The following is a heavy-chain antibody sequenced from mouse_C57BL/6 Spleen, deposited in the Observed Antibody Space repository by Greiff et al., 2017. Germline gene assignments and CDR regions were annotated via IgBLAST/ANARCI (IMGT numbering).Heavy chain of an antibody. CDR3: ARDKRGLLDAMDY. D-gene: IGHD2-10*01. V-gene: IGHV3-6*01. CDR2: ISYDGSN. J-gene: IGHJ4*01. CDR1: GYSITGGYY. Sequence: EVHLVESGPGLVKPSQSLSLTCSVTGYSITGGYYWNWIRQFPGNKLEWMGYISYDGSNNYNPSLKNRISITRDTSKNQFFLKLNSVTTEDTATYYIARDKRGLLDAMDYWGQGTSVTVSS.